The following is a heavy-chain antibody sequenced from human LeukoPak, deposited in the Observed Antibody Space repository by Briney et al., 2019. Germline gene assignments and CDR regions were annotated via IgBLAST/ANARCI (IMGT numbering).Heavy chain of an antibody. CDR2: ISSSSSYI. Sequence: GGSLRLSCAASGFTFSSYSMNWVRQAPGKGLEWVSSISSSSSYIYYADSVKGRFTISRDDAKNSLYLQMNSLRAEDTAVYYCARDNVGATGCFDYWGQGTLVTVSS. CDR3: ARDNVGATGCFDY. CDR1: GFTFSSYS. J-gene: IGHJ4*02. V-gene: IGHV3-21*01. D-gene: IGHD1-26*01.